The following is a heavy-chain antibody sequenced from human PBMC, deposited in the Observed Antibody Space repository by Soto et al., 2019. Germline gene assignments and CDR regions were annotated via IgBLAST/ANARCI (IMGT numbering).Heavy chain of an antibody. CDR2: TYYRSKWYN. CDR1: GDGVSSSSVT. D-gene: IGHD1-26*01. J-gene: IGHJ5*01. CDR3: VRLIGNSWLDF. V-gene: IGHV6-1*01. Sequence: SQTLSLTCAISGDGVSSSSVTWIWIRQSPSRGLEWLGRTYYRSKWYNDYAESVKSRITINPDTSKNQFSLHLNSVTPEDTAVYYCVRLIGNSWLDFWGQGTLVTVSS.